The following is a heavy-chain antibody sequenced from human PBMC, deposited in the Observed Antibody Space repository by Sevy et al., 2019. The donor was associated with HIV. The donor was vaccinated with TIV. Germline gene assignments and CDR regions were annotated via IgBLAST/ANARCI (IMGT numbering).Heavy chain of an antibody. J-gene: IGHJ5*02. D-gene: IGHD4-17*01. V-gene: IGHV3-30*04. CDR3: ARDQHDYAGNIRTGWFDP. CDR1: GVTFSSYA. Sequence: GGSLRLSCAASGVTFSSYAMHWVRQAPGKGLGWVAVILYDGRNKYYTDSVKGRCRISRNNSKKTVSLQMNSLRVEDTDVYYCARDQHDYAGNIRTGWFDPWGQGALVTVSS. CDR2: ILYDGRNK.